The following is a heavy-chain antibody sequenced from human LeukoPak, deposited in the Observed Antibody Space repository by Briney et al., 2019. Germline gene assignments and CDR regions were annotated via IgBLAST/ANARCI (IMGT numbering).Heavy chain of an antibody. CDR3: VKTVAGAFDY. CDR2: ISSSSTYI. J-gene: IGHJ4*02. CDR1: GFIFSAYS. D-gene: IGHD6-19*01. Sequence: GGSLRLSCAASGFIFSAYSMNWVRQAPGKGLEWVSFISSSSTYIYYADSVKGRFTISRDNAKNSLYLQMNSLRVDDTAVYYCVKTVAGAFDYWGQGTQVTVSS. V-gene: IGHV3-21*01.